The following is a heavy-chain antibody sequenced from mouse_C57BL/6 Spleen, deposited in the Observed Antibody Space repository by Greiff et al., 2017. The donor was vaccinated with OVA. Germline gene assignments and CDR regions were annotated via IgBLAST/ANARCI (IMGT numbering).Heavy chain of an antibody. CDR3: AREVGDY. CDR2: IDPSDSYT. CDR1: GYTFTSYW. V-gene: IGHV1-50*01. J-gene: IGHJ4*01. Sequence: VQLQQPGAELVKPGASVKLSCKASGYTFTSYWMQWVKQRPGQGLEWIGEIDPSDSYTNYNQKFKGKATLTVDTSSSTAYMQLSSLTSEDSAVYYCAREVGDYWGQGTSVTVSS.